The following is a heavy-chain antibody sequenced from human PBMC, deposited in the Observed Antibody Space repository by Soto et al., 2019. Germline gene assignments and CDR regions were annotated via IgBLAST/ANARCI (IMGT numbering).Heavy chain of an antibody. V-gene: IGHV1-69*13. CDR3: ATIWFGEFHAFDI. D-gene: IGHD3-10*01. CDR1: GGTFSSYA. J-gene: IGHJ3*02. CDR2: IIPIFGTA. Sequence: GASVKVSCKASGGTFSSYAISWVRQAPGQGLEWMGGIIPIFGTANYAQKFQGRVTITADESTSTAYMELSSLRSEDTAVYYCATIWFGEFHAFDIWGQGTMVTVSS.